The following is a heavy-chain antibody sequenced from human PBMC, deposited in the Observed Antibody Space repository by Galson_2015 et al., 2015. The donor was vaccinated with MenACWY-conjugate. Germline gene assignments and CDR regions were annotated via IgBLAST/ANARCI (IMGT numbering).Heavy chain of an antibody. CDR2: INPGDSDT. CDR3: ARHRAAGGGYYYGMDV. D-gene: IGHD6-13*01. CDR1: GYRFSNYW. Sequence: QSGAEVKKAGESLEISCKTSGYRFSNYWIAWVRQMPGKGLEWMGIINPGDSDTRYSPSLQGQVTISVDKSMSTAYLQWSSLKASDTAMYYCARHRAAGGGYYYGMDVWGQGTT. J-gene: IGHJ6*02. V-gene: IGHV5-51*01.